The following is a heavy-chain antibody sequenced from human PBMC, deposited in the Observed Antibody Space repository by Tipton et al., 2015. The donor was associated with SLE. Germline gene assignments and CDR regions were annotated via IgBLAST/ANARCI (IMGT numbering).Heavy chain of an antibody. Sequence: LRLSCAVYGGSFSDYYWSWIRQPPGKGLEWIGEINHSGSTNYNPSLKSRVTISVDTSKNQFSLKLSSVTAADTAVYYCARGPAFGRKKSYFDYWGQGTLVTVSS. D-gene: IGHD2-15*01. CDR3: ARGPAFGRKKSYFDY. CDR2: INHSGST. CDR1: GGSFSDYY. J-gene: IGHJ4*02. V-gene: IGHV4-34*01.